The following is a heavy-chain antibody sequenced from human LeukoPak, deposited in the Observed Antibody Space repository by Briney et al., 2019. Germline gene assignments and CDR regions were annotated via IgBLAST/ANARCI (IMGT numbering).Heavy chain of an antibody. D-gene: IGHD5-18*01. Sequence: GGSLRLSCVASGFPFVTYAMTWVRQAPGKGLEWVSGISGSDDSTYYADSVKGRFTISRDNAKKSLYLQMNSMRDEDTAVYYCARVDPAMGDFDYWGQGTLVTVSS. J-gene: IGHJ4*02. CDR1: GFPFVTYA. CDR3: ARVDPAMGDFDY. CDR2: ISGSDDST. V-gene: IGHV3-23*01.